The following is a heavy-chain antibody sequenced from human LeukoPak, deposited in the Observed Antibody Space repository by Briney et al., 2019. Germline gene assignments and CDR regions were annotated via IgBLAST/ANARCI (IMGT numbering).Heavy chain of an antibody. V-gene: IGHV1-18*01. CDR1: GYTFTSYG. CDR2: ISAYNGNT. CDR3: ARGPSITMVRGGQWYYYMDV. Sequence: ASVKVSCKASGYTFTSYGISWVRQAPGQGLEWMGWISAYNGNTNYAQKFQGRVTMTRDTSTSTAYMKLSSLRSEDTAVYYCARGPSITMVRGGQWYYYMDVWGKGTTVTISS. J-gene: IGHJ6*03. D-gene: IGHD3-10*01.